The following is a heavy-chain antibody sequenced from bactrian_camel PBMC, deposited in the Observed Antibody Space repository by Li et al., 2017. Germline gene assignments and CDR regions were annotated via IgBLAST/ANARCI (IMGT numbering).Heavy chain of an antibody. V-gene: IGHV3S63*01. CDR1: GLTFATYA. D-gene: IGHD2*01. CDR3: AAGPFCGGSGYCTVELSDFEY. CDR2: IYTRDPRT. Sequence: QVQLVESGGGSVQAGGSLKLSCTASGLTFATYAGAWFRQAPGKEREGVADIYTRDPRTYYADSVKSRFTISRHQNNNTIYLQMDNLKPEDKGVYYCAAGPFCGGSGYCTVELSDFEYWGQGTQVTVS. J-gene: IGHJ4*01.